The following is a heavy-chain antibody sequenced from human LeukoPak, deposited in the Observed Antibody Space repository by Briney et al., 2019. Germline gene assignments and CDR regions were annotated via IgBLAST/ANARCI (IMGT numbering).Heavy chain of an antibody. CDR3: ARAGYSGSDSGGTGFDY. CDR1: GFTFSTCA. V-gene: IGHV3-48*04. D-gene: IGHD5-12*01. Sequence: GGSLRLSCEASGFTFSTCAMTWVRQGPGKGLEWVSYISSSSSTIYYADSVKGRFTISRDNAKNSLYLQMNSLRAEDTAVYYCARAGYSGSDSGGTGFDYWGLGTLVTVSS. J-gene: IGHJ4*02. CDR2: ISSSSSTI.